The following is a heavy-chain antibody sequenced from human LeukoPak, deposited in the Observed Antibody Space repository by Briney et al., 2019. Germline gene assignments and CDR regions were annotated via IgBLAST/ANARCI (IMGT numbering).Heavy chain of an antibody. D-gene: IGHD6-19*01. V-gene: IGHV3-30*04. CDR3: ATWGGWGFDY. J-gene: IGHJ4*02. CDR2: ISYDGSNK. CDR1: GFTFSSYA. Sequence: GGSLRLSCAASGFTFSSYAMHWVRQAPGKGLEWVAVISYDGSNKYYADSVKGRFTISRDNAKNSLYLQMNSLRAEDTAVYYCATWGGWGFDYWGQGTLVTVSS.